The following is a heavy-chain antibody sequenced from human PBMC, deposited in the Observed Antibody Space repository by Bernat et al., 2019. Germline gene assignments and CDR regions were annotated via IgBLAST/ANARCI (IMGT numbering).Heavy chain of an antibody. Sequence: QITLKESGPTLLKPTQTLTLTCNLSGFALSTNGEGVGWIRQPPGKALEWLAFIYWDDDKRYSPSLRSRLTITKDTSKNQVALTVTNLDPVDTATYYCAHRWIGYRSNWYGGFLDYWGQGSLVTVSS. CDR1: GFALSTNGEG. J-gene: IGHJ4*02. CDR3: AHRWIGYRSNWYGGFLDY. V-gene: IGHV2-5*02. D-gene: IGHD6-13*01. CDR2: IYWDDDK.